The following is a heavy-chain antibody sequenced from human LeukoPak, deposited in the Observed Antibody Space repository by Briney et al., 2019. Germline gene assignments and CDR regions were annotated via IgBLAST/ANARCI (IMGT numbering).Heavy chain of an antibody. CDR1: GGSISSYY. CDR2: IYYSGST. CDR3: ARPPPTGYGGSSHEYYGMDV. Sequence: SETLSLTCTVSGGSISSYYWSWIRQPPGKGLEWIGYIYYSGSTNYNPSLKSRVTISVDTSKNQLSLKLSSVTAADTAVYYCARPPPTGYGGSSHEYYGMDVWGQGTTVTVSS. V-gene: IGHV4-59*01. J-gene: IGHJ6*02. D-gene: IGHD4-23*01.